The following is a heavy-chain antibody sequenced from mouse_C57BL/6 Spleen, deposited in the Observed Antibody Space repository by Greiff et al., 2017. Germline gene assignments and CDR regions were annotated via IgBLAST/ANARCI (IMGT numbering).Heavy chain of an antibody. CDR2: IHPSDSDT. D-gene: IGHD2-12*01. J-gene: IGHJ3*01. V-gene: IGHV1-74*01. CDR3: AIGQGSYDRGFAY. CDR1: GYTFTSYW. Sequence: QVQLKQPGAELVKPGASVKVSCKASGYTFTSYWMHWVKQRPGQGLEWIGRIHPSDSDTNYNQKFKGKATLTVDKSSSSAYMQLSSLTSEDSAVYYCAIGQGSYDRGFAYWGQGTLVTVSA.